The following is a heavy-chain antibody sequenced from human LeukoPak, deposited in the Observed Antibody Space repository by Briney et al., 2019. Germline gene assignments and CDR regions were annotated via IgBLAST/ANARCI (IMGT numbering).Heavy chain of an antibody. Sequence: ASVKVSCKASGYTFTSYVINWVRQATGQGLEWMGWISAYNGNTNYAQKLQGRVTMTTDTSTSTAYMELRSLRSDDTAVYYCARDPNRYYYDSSGYFSNGIDIWGQGTMVTVSS. CDR1: GYTFTSYV. V-gene: IGHV1-18*01. D-gene: IGHD3-22*01. J-gene: IGHJ3*02. CDR3: ARDPNRYYYDSSGYFSNGIDI. CDR2: ISAYNGNT.